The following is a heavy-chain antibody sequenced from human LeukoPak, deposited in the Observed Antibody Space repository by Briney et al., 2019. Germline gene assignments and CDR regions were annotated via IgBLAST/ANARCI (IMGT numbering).Heavy chain of an antibody. V-gene: IGHV3-23*01. CDR1: GFTFSSYA. CDR2: ISGSGDST. Sequence: GGSLRLSCAASGFTFSSYAMSWVRQAPGKGLEWVSDISGSGDSTYYADSVKGRFTISRDNSKNTLYLQMNSLRAEDTAVYYCAKTWIQLWLLFDYWGQGTLVTVSS. CDR3: AKTWIQLWLLFDY. D-gene: IGHD5-18*01. J-gene: IGHJ4*02.